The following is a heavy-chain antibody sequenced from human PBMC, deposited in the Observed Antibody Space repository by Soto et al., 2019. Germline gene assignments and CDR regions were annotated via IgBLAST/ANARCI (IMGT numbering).Heavy chain of an antibody. J-gene: IGHJ1*01. D-gene: IGHD3-10*01. CDR2: ISTSSGIT. CDR3: ARVASAGAGSYYVEYLQH. V-gene: IGHV1-18*04. Sequence: QVQMVQSGAEVKKPGATVKVSCRASGYSFTTYAITWVRQAPGQGLEWMGWISTSSGITNYAENLQGRVTMTTDASTNTAYMELRSLRSDDSAVYYCARVASAGAGSYYVEYLQHWGQGSLVIVSS. CDR1: GYSFTTYA.